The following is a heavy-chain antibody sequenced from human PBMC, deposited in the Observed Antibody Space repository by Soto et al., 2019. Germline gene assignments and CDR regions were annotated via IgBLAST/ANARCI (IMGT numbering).Heavy chain of an antibody. J-gene: IGHJ4*02. CDR3: AKEGSPPFFQH. Sequence: PGGSLRLSCAASGFTFSSYAMSWVRQAPGKGLEWVSALSGSGSSTHYADSVKGRFTISRDNSKNTVSLLLNSLRADDTAVYYCAKEGSPPFFQHWGQGTLVTVSS. CDR1: GFTFSSYA. CDR2: LSGSGSST. D-gene: IGHD3-10*01. V-gene: IGHV3-23*01.